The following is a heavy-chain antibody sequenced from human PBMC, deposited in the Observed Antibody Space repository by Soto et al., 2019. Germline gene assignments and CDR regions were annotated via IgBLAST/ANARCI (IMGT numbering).Heavy chain of an antibody. D-gene: IGHD6-6*01. CDR3: ARRLKGIAARPESYFDY. J-gene: IGHJ4*02. CDR1: GYSFTSYW. CDR2: IYPGDSDT. V-gene: IGHV5-51*01. Sequence: GESLKISCKGSGYSFTSYWIGWVRQMPGKGLEWMGIIYPGDSDTRYSPSFQGQVTISADKSISTAYLQWSSLKASDTAMYYCARRLKGIAARPESYFDYWGQGTLVTVSS.